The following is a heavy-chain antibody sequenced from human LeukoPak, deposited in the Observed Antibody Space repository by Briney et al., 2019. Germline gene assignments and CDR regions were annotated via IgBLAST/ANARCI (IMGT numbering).Heavy chain of an antibody. D-gene: IGHD1-26*01. J-gene: IGHJ4*02. CDR1: GFTFSSYG. CDR3: AKLVGATTSHRDY. V-gene: IGHV3-30*18. Sequence: GGSLRLSCAASGFTFSSYGMHWVRQAPGKGLEWVAVISYDGSNKYYADSVKGRFTISRDNSKNTLYLQMNSLRAEDTAVYYRAKLVGATTSHRDYWGQGTLVTVSS. CDR2: ISYDGSNK.